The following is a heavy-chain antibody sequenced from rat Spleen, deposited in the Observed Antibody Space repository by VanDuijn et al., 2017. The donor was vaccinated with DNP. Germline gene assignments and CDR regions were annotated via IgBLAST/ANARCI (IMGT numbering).Heavy chain of an antibody. CDR2: IIYDGSHT. V-gene: IGHV5S10*01. CDR1: GFTFSDSA. J-gene: IGHJ1*01. D-gene: IGHD1-4*01. CDR3: ATHDRVHGYYWYFDF. Sequence: EVKLVESGGGLVQPGRSLKLSCAASGFTFSDSAMAWVRQSPKMGLEWVATIIYDGSHTFYRDSVQGRLTISRDNAKSTLYLQMDSLRSEDTATYYCATHDRVHGYYWYFDFWGPGTMVTVSS.